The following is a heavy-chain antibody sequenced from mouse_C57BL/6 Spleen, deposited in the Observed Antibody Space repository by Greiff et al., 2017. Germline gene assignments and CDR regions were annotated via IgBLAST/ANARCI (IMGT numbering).Heavy chain of an antibody. V-gene: IGHV5-17*01. CDR3: ARGGYYGRVFDY. CDR1: GFTFSDYG. D-gene: IGHD1-1*01. CDR2: ISSGSSTI. Sequence: EVMLVESGGGLVKPGGSLKLSCAASGFTFSDYGMHWVRQAPEKGLEWVAYISSGSSTIYYADTVKGRFTISRDNAKNTLFLQRTSRRSEDTAMYYCARGGYYGRVFDYWGQGTTLTVSS. J-gene: IGHJ2*01.